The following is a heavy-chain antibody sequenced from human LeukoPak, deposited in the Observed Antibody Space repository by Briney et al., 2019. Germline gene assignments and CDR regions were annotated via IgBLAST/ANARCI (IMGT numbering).Heavy chain of an antibody. V-gene: IGHV3-23*01. CDR3: ARDIVVVGYYYYGMDV. J-gene: IGHJ6*02. CDR1: GFTFSSYA. D-gene: IGHD2-2*01. Sequence: GGSLRLSCAASGFTFSSYAMSWVRQAPGKGLEWVSVISGSGGSTYYADSVKGRFTISRDNSKNSLYLQMNSLRAEDTAVYYCARDIVVVGYYYYGMDVWGQGTTVTVSS. CDR2: ISGSGGST.